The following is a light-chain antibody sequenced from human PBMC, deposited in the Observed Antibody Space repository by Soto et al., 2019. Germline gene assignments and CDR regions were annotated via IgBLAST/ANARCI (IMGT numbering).Light chain of an antibody. CDR3: MQAAQTPRT. CDR2: SGS. J-gene: IGKJ2*01. V-gene: IGKV2-28*01. CDR1: QSLLHSNGYNY. Sequence: DIVMTQSPLSLPVTPGEPASISCRSSQSLLHSNGYNYLDWYLQKPGQSPQLLIYSGSNRASGVPNKFSCSGSGTEFTLKISRVEAEDVVTYYCMQAAQTPRTFGPGTKLEIK.